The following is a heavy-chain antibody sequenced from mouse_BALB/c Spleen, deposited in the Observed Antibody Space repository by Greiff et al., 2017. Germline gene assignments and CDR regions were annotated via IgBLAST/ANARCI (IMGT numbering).Heavy chain of an antibody. V-gene: IGHV5-17*02. D-gene: IGHD1-1*01. J-gene: IGHJ2*01. Sequence: EVKVVESGGGLVQPGGSRKLSCAASGFTFSSFGMHWVRQAPEKGLEWVAYISSGSSTIYYADTVKGRFTISRDNPKNTLFLQMTSLRSEDTAMYYCARDHYYGSSPFDYWGQGTTLTVSS. CDR2: ISSGSSTI. CDR3: ARDHYYGSSPFDY. CDR1: GFTFSSFG.